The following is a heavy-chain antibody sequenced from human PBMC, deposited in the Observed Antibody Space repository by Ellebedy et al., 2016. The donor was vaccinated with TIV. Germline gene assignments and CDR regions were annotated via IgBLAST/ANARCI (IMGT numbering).Heavy chain of an antibody. Sequence: GESLKISCKGSGFTFTDYWIGWVRQMPGKGLEWMGTISTGDSDTTYSTSIQGQVTIAADKSISTAYLQWSTLKASDTAMYYCARRHYYYTSGYSGCYWGQGTLVTVSS. CDR1: GFTFTDYW. V-gene: IGHV5-51*01. CDR3: ARRHYYYTSGYSGCY. J-gene: IGHJ4*02. D-gene: IGHD3-22*01. CDR2: ISTGDSDT.